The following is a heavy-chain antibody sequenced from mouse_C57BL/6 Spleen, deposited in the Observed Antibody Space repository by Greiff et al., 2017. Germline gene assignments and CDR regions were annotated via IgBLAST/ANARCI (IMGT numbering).Heavy chain of an antibody. Sequence: QVQLQQPGAELVKPGASVTMSCKASGYTFTSYWITWVKQRPGQGLEWIGDFYPGSGSTNYNAKFTSKATLTVDTSSSTAYMQLSSLTTEDSAVYYCARLSGPGAMDYWGQGTSVTVSS. D-gene: IGHD1-3*01. CDR3: ARLSGPGAMDY. CDR1: GYTFTSYW. CDR2: FYPGSGST. V-gene: IGHV1-55*01. J-gene: IGHJ4*01.